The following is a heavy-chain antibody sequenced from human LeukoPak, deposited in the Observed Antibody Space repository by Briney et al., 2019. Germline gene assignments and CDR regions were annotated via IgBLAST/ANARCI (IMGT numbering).Heavy chain of an antibody. Sequence: GGSLRLSCAGSGFIFSNYAVHWVRQPPGKGLEWVSGISWNSGSIDYADSVKGRFTISRDNAKNSLYLQMNSLRVEDTAFHYCAKDNRRHYTSGPNPDSLHWGQGALVTVSS. J-gene: IGHJ4*02. CDR1: GFIFSNYA. V-gene: IGHV3-9*01. CDR3: AKDNRRHYTSGPNPDSLH. D-gene: IGHD6-19*01. CDR2: ISWNSGSI.